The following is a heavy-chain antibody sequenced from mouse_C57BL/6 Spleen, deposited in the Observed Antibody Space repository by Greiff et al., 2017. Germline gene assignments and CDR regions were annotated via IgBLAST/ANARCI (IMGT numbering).Heavy chain of an antibody. Sequence: EVKLMESGAELVKPGASVKLSCTASGFNIKDYYMHWVKQRTEQGLEWIGRIDPEDGETKYAPKFQGKATITADTSSNTAYLQLSSLTSEDTAVYYCALYYYGSSPYAMDYWGQGTSVTVSS. V-gene: IGHV14-2*01. J-gene: IGHJ4*01. CDR3: ALYYYGSSPYAMDY. CDR1: GFNIKDYY. CDR2: IDPEDGET. D-gene: IGHD1-1*01.